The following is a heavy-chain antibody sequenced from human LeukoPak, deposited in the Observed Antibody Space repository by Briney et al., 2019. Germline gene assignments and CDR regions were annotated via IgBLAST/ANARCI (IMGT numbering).Heavy chain of an antibody. V-gene: IGHV3-23*01. J-gene: IGHJ4*02. Sequence: GGSLRLSCAASGFTFSRSAMTWVRQGPGTGLEFVASIIYSGGATYYADSVRGRFTISRDNSKNTLYLQMNSLRAEDTALYYCAKDGLYYDGSEHVYYFDSWGQGTLVTVSS. CDR2: IIYSGGAT. CDR1: GFTFSRSA. CDR3: AKDGLYYDGSEHVYYFDS. D-gene: IGHD3-22*01.